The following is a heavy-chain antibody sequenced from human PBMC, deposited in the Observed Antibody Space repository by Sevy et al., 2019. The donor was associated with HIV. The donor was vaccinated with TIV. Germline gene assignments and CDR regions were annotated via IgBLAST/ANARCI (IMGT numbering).Heavy chain of an antibody. CDR2: IKSEADAGTT. J-gene: IGHJ6*02. CDR1: GFTFSNAC. D-gene: IGHD3-9*01. CDR3: TTAVRYFDWLLSGAIGVDV. V-gene: IGHV3-15*07. Sequence: GWSLRLSCAASGFTFSNACMNWVRQAPGKGLEWVGRIKSEADAGTTDYAAPVKGRFTISRDGSKNTLYLQMNSLKTEDTAVYYCTTAVRYFDWLLSGAIGVDVWGQGTTVTVSS.